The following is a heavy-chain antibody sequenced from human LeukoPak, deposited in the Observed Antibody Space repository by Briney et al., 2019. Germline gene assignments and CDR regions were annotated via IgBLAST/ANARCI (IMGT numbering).Heavy chain of an antibody. D-gene: IGHD4-17*01. J-gene: IGHJ4*02. V-gene: IGHV3-30*18. CDR2: ISYDGSNK. CDR3: AKDMDHDYDDYGFDY. Sequence: QPGGSLRLSCAASGFTFSSYVMHWVRQAPGKGLEWVVFISYDGSNKYYADSVKGRCTISRDNSKNTVYLQMNSLRAEDTAVYYCAKDMDHDYDDYGFDYWGQGTPVTVSS. CDR1: GFTFSSYV.